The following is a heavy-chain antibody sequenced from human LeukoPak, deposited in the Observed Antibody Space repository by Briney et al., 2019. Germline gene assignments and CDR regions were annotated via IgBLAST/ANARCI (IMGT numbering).Heavy chain of an antibody. D-gene: IGHD3-22*01. CDR3: TTVRAYYYDSSGYYYEFGDAFYI. Sequence: GGSLRLSCAASGFTFSNAWMSWVRQAPGKGLKWVGRIKSKTDGGTTDYAAPVKGRFTISRDDSKNTLYLQMNSLKTEDTAVYYCTTVRAYYYDSSGYYYEFGDAFYIWGQGTMVTVSS. CDR1: GFTFSNAW. J-gene: IGHJ3*02. V-gene: IGHV3-15*01. CDR2: IKSKTDGGTT.